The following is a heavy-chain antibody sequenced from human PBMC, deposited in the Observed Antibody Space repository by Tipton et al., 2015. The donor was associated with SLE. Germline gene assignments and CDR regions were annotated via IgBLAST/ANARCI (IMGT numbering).Heavy chain of an antibody. CDR3: AREGADSSGWNYYFLSMDV. V-gene: IGHV4-59*12. D-gene: IGHD6-25*01. J-gene: IGHJ6*03. Sequence: TLSLTCTVSGDSISSYYWSWIRQPPGKGLEWIGYIYYSGSTSYNPSLKSRVTISVDTSKNQFSLNLTSVTAADTAVYYCAREGADSSGWNYYFLSMDVWAKGPRSPSP. CDR2: IYYSGST. CDR1: GDSISSYY.